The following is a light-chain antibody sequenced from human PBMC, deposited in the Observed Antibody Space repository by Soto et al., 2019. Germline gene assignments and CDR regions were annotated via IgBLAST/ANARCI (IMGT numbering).Light chain of an antibody. Sequence: EIVLTHSPATLSLSPCERATLSFSASQSVSSYLAWYQQKPGQAPRLLIYDASNRATGIPARFSGSGSGTDFTLTISSLEPEDFAVYYCQQRSNWPPVTFGQGTKVDI. V-gene: IGKV3-11*01. CDR3: QQRSNWPPVT. CDR1: QSVSSY. CDR2: DAS. J-gene: IGKJ1*01.